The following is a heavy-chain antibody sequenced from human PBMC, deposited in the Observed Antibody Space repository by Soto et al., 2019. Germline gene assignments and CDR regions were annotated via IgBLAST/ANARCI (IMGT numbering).Heavy chain of an antibody. CDR2: IYEGGNT. CDR1: GGSIISGGYS. V-gene: IGHV4-30-2*01. CDR3: VRRSPEDAFDI. Sequence: QLQLQESGSGLVKPSQTLSLTCAVSGGSIISGGYSWSWIRQPPGKGLQWIGHIYEGGNTYYTPSLVSRVAISTDKSKNQFSLRLSSVTAADTAVYYCVRRSPEDAFDIWGQGTMVTVSP. J-gene: IGHJ3*02.